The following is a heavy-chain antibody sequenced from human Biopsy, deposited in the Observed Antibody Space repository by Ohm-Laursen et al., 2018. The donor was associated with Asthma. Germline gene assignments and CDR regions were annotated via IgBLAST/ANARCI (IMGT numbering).Heavy chain of an antibody. D-gene: IGHD6-6*01. CDR2: IYYSGST. V-gene: IGHV4-59*01. CDR1: GGSISSYY. CDR3: ARGGWGQLGLGY. J-gene: IGHJ4*02. Sequence: SETLSLTCTVSGGSISSYYWSWIRQPPGKGLEWIGCIYYSGSTNYNPSLKSRVTISVDTSKNQFSLKLSSVTAADTAVYYCARGGWGQLGLGYWGQGSLVTVSS.